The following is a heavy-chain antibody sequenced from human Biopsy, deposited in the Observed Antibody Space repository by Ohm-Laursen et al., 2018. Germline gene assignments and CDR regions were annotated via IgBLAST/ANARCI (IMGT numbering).Heavy chain of an antibody. CDR3: ARGPHSGSHSCFDY. J-gene: IGHJ4*02. CDR2: IIPMFGTA. Sequence: ASVKASCKASGGTFINYAINWVRQAPGQGLEWMGGIIPMFGTANYAQMFQGRVTISADESTSTSYMELSSLTTEDTAIYYCARGPHSGSHSCFDYWGRGTLVTVSS. D-gene: IGHD1-26*01. CDR1: GGTFINYA. V-gene: IGHV1-69*13.